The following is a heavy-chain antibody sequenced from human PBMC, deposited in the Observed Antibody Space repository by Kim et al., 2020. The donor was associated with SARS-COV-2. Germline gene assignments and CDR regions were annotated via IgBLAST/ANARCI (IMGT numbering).Heavy chain of an antibody. CDR1: GGSISSYY. V-gene: IGHV4-59*01. CDR2: IYYSGST. J-gene: IGHJ5*02. Sequence: SETLSLTCTVSGGSISSYYWSWIRQPPGKGLEWIGYIYYSGSTNYNPSLKSRVTISVDTSKNQFSLKLSSVTAADTAVYYCARAPPYYDFWSGYYGGWFDPWGQGTLVTVSS. CDR3: ARAPPYYDFWSGYYGGWFDP. D-gene: IGHD3-3*01.